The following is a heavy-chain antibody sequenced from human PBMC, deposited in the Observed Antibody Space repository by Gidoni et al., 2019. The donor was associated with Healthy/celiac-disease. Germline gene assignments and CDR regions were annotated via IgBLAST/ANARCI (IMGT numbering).Heavy chain of an antibody. CDR1: GFIASDNY. Sequence: EVQLVETGGGLIQPGGSLRLSCAASGFIASDNYMTWVRQAPGKGLEWVSVIYAGGSTQYADSVKGRFTISRDNSKNTVSLQMNSLRAEDTAVYYCARGVGGSVLWDWGQGTLVTVSS. D-gene: IGHD3-10*01. J-gene: IGHJ4*02. CDR3: ARGVGGSVLWD. V-gene: IGHV3-53*02. CDR2: IYAGGST.